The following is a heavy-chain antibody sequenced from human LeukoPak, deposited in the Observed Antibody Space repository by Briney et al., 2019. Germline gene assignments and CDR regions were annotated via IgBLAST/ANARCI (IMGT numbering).Heavy chain of an antibody. V-gene: IGHV4-34*01. CDR3: ARQTFSSGWYRAYIDY. J-gene: IGHJ4*02. CDR2: INHRGST. D-gene: IGHD6-19*01. Sequence: PSETLSLTCAVYGDSFSGYYWSWIRQPPGKGLEWIAEINHRGSTHYNPSLKSRVNISADTSKSQFSLNLDSVTAADTAVYYCARQTFSSGWYRAYIDYWGQGTLVTVSS. CDR1: GDSFSGYY.